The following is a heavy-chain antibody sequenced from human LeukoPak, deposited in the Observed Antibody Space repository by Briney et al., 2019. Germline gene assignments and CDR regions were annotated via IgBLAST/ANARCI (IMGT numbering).Heavy chain of an antibody. V-gene: IGHV3-9*01. CDR1: GFTFDDYA. CDR3: AKDAYYDSSGYYFDY. D-gene: IGHD3-22*01. Sequence: SLRLACAASGFTFDDYAMHWVRQAPGKGLEWVSGISWNSGSIGYADSVKGRFTISRDNAKNSLYLQMNSLRAEDTALYYCAKDAYYDSSGYYFDYWGQGTLVTVSS. CDR2: ISWNSGSI. J-gene: IGHJ4*02.